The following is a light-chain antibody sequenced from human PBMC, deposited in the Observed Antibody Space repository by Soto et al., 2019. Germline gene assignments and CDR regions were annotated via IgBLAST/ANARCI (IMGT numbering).Light chain of an antibody. CDR1: SSDVGGYNY. Sequence: QSALTQPPSASGSPGQSVTIYCTGTSSDVGGYNYVSWYQQHPGKAPKLMIFEVSKRPSGVPDRFSGSKSGNTASLTVSGLQAEDEADYYCSSYGGTNNLVFGGGTKLTGL. J-gene: IGLJ2*01. V-gene: IGLV2-8*01. CDR3: SSYGGTNNLV. CDR2: EVS.